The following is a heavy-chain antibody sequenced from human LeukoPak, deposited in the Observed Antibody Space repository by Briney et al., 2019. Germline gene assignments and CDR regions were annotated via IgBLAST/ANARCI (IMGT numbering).Heavy chain of an antibody. Sequence: GGSLRLSCAVSGITLSNYGMSWVRQVPGKGLEWVAGISGSGGSTNYAASVKGRFTISRDNSKNMLCLQMNSLTADDTAIYYCAKAHDSVVVLDYWGLGTLVTVSS. D-gene: IGHD2-2*01. V-gene: IGHV3-23*01. CDR1: GITLSNYG. J-gene: IGHJ4*02. CDR3: AKAHDSVVVLDY. CDR2: ISGSGGST.